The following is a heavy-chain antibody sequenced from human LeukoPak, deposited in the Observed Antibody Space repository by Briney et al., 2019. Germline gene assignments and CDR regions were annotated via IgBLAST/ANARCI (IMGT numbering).Heavy chain of an antibody. CDR2: INHSGST. Sequence: SETLSLTCTVSGVSISGVSISSYYWSWIRQPPGKGLEWIGEINHSGSTNYNPSLKSRVTISVDTSKNQFSLKLSSVTAADTAVYYCARGGWFHRYYYMDVWGKGTTVTVSS. J-gene: IGHJ6*03. CDR1: GVSISGVSISSYY. D-gene: IGHD6-19*01. CDR3: ARGGWFHRYYYMDV. V-gene: IGHV4-34*01.